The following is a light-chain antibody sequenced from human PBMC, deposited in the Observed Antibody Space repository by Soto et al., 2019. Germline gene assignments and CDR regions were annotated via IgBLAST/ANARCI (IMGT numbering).Light chain of an antibody. Sequence: ITMTQSPSSLSASVGDRVTITCQASQDIAKNLNWYQQKPGKAPKLLIYEASSLQTGVPSRSSGSGSSTHFTFTISTLQSEDIATYYCQQYDNRLPITFGHGTRLELK. V-gene: IGKV1-33*01. CDR3: QQYDNRLPIT. CDR2: EAS. J-gene: IGKJ5*01. CDR1: QDIAKN.